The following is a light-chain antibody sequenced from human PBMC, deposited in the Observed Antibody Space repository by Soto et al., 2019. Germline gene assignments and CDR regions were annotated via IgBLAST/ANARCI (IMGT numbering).Light chain of an antibody. J-gene: IGLJ2*01. CDR3: SSYAGSRIVV. CDR2: EVY. Sequence: QSALTQPPSASGSPGQSVTISCTGTSSDVGGYNYVSWYQQHPGKAPKLMISEVYKRPSGVPDRFSGSKSGNTASLTVSGLQAEDEADYYCSSYAGSRIVVFGGGTQLTVL. V-gene: IGLV2-8*01. CDR1: SSDVGGYNY.